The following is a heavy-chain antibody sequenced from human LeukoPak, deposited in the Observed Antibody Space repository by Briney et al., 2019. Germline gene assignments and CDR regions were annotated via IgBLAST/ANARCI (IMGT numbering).Heavy chain of an antibody. V-gene: IGHV1-69*06. CDR3: AREADGSNAFDI. CDR2: IIPIFGTA. CDR1: GGTFSSYA. D-gene: IGHD4-23*01. Sequence: SVKVSCKASGGTFSSYAISWVRQAPGQGLEWMGGIIPIFGTANYAQRFQGRVTITADKSTSTAYMELSSLRSEDTAAYYCAREADGSNAFDIWGQGTMVTVSS. J-gene: IGHJ3*02.